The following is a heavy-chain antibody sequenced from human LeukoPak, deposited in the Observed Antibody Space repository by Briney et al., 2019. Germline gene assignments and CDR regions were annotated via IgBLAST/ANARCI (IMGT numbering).Heavy chain of an antibody. D-gene: IGHD6-13*01. V-gene: IGHV4-59*01. CDR3: ARHAAPGRPYFDY. CDR2: VYYSGST. Sequence: PSETLSLTCTVSGGSISSYYWSWIRQSPGKGLEWIGYVYYSGSTNYNPSLKSRITVSVDTSKNQFSLKLSSVTAADTAVYYCARHAAPGRPYFDYWGQGTRDSVSS. J-gene: IGHJ4*02. CDR1: GGSISSYY.